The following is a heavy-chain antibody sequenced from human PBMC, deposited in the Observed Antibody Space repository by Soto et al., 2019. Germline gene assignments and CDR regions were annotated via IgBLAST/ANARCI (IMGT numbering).Heavy chain of an antibody. V-gene: IGHV3-23*01. CDR2: ISGSGGDT. J-gene: IGHJ4*02. Sequence: EVQLLESGGGLVQPGGSLRLSCAAYGFTFSTFALSWVRQAPGKGLQWVSAISGSGGDTDYADSVKGRFTISRDNSKNTLFLQMNSLRSDDTAIYYCAGPGYSSQDYWGQGTLVTVSS. CDR3: AGPGYSSQDY. CDR1: GFTFSTFA. D-gene: IGHD5-18*01.